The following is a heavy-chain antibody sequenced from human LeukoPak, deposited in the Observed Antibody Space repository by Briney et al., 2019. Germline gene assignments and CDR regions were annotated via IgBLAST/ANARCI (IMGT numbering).Heavy chain of an antibody. D-gene: IGHD6-19*01. Sequence: ASVKVSCKVSGYTLTELCVHWVRQAPGKGLEWMGNFDPKDGETIYAQKFQGRVTMTEDTSTDTAYMELSRLRAEDTAVYYCATDWGQFSSGWYPGWGQGTLVTVSS. J-gene: IGHJ4*02. CDR3: ATDWGQFSSGWYPG. CDR1: GYTLTELC. CDR2: FDPKDGET. V-gene: IGHV1-24*01.